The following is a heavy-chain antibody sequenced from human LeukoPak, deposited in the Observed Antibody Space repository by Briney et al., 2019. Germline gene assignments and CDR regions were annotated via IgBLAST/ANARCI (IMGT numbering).Heavy chain of an antibody. Sequence: SVKVSCKASGGTFSSYAISWVRQAPGQGLEWMGRIIPILGIANYAQKFQGRVTITADKSTSTAYMELSSLRSEDTAVYYCARDRFSYGGLTFDYWGQGTLVTVSA. CDR3: ARDRFSYGGLTFDY. D-gene: IGHD4/OR15-4a*01. J-gene: IGHJ4*02. CDR1: GGTFSSYA. V-gene: IGHV1-69*04. CDR2: IIPILGIA.